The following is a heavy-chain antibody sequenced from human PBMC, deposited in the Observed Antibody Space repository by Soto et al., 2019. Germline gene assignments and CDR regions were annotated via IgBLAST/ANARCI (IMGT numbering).Heavy chain of an antibody. CDR2: IYYSGST. CDR1: GGSISSGDYY. J-gene: IGHJ6*02. V-gene: IGHV4-30-4*01. CDR3: ARFSGSYYYAMDV. Sequence: SETLSLTCTVSGGSISSGDYYWSWIRQPPGKGLEWIGYIYYSGSTYYNPSLKSRVTISVDTSKNQFSLQLKSVTAADTALYYCARFSGSYYYAMDVWGQGSTVTVSS. D-gene: IGHD6-19*01.